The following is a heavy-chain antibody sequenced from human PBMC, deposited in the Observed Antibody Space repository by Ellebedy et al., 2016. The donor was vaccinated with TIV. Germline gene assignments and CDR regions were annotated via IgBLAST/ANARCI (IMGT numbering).Heavy chain of an antibody. V-gene: IGHV3-53*01. Sequence: PGGSLRLSCAASEFPVSSNYINWVRQAPGKGLEWVSVIYSGGSTYYADSVKGRFTISRDDSKNEVFLQMSSLRAEDTAVYYCARPSYQLLSYYFDSWGQGTLVTVSS. CDR1: EFPVSSNY. CDR3: ARPSYQLLSYYFDS. CDR2: IYSGGST. D-gene: IGHD2-2*01. J-gene: IGHJ4*02.